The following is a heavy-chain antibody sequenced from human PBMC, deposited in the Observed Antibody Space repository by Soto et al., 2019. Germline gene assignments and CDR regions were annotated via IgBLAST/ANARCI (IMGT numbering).Heavy chain of an antibody. J-gene: IGHJ5*02. V-gene: IGHV4-31*03. CDR1: GGSISSGGYY. Sequence: QVQLQESGPGLVKPSQTLSLTCTVSGGSISSGGYYWSWIRQHPGKGLEWIGYIYYSGSTYYNPSLTSRVTRSVDPSKNQFALKLSSVTAADTAVYYCARGGDKRWFDPWGQGTLVTVSS. CDR3: ARGGDKRWFDP. CDR2: IYYSGST. D-gene: IGHD7-27*01.